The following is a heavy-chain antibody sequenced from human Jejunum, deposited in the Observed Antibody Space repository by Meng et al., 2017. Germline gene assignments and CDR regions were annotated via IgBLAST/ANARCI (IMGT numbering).Heavy chain of an antibody. J-gene: IGHJ4*02. CDR3: ARELQKSAYNQYYFDN. D-gene: IGHD5-24*01. Sequence: VQLQGAGPGLVKPSETLSLTCSVSGDSLTSGNYFWSWIRQPAGRGLEWVGRIHTSGSTNYNPSLMNRVTISLDTSRNQFSLKMYSVTAADTAVFYCARELQKSAYNQYYFDNWGQGTLVTVSS. CDR1: GDSLTSGNYF. CDR2: IHTSGST. V-gene: IGHV4-61*02.